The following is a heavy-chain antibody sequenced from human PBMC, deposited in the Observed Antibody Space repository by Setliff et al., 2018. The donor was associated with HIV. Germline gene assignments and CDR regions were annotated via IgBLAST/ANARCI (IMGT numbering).Heavy chain of an antibody. CDR2: IHHSGSV. V-gene: IGHV4-38-2*01. Sequence: SETLSLTCPVSGYSISSGYYWGWIRQPPGKGLEWIGKIHHSGSVYYNLSLKRRVTISVDTSNNQFSLKLTSATGADTAVDYCASVLAVYSYGLWGQGTLVTVSS. CDR1: GYSISSGYY. D-gene: IGHD5-18*01. J-gene: IGHJ4*02. CDR3: ASVLAVYSYGL.